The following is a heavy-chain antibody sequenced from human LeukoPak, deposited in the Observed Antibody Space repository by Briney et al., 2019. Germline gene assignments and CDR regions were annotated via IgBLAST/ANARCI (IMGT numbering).Heavy chain of an antibody. V-gene: IGHV3-23*01. CDR3: ARVPMVRGVRLDY. J-gene: IGHJ4*02. Sequence: GGSLRLSFAASGFTFSSYAMSWVRQAPGKGLEWVSAISGSGGSTYYADSVKGRFTISRDNSKNTLYLQMNSLRAEDTAVYYCARVPMVRGVRLDYWGQGTLVTVSS. CDR2: ISGSGGST. D-gene: IGHD3-10*01. CDR1: GFTFSSYA.